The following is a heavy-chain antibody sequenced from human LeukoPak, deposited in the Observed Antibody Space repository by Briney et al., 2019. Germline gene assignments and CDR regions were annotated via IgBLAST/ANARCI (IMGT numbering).Heavy chain of an antibody. CDR1: GVTFSSYA. V-gene: IGHV1-69*13. CDR3: ARSLWSPNWNDCSY. D-gene: IGHD1-20*01. CDR2: IIPIFGTA. J-gene: IGHJ4*02. Sequence: AASVKVSCKASGVTFSSYAISWVRQAPGQGLEWMGGIIPIFGTANYAQKFQGRVTITADESTSTAYMELSSLRSDDTAVYYCARSLWSPNWNDCSYWGQGTLVTVSS.